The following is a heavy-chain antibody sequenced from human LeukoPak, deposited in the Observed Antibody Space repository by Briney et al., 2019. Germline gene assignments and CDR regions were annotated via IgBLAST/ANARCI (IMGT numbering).Heavy chain of an antibody. J-gene: IGHJ4*02. CDR3: ARVDLRAAYFDY. Sequence: SETLSLTCTVSGGSISSYYWSWIRQPAGKGLEWIGRIYTSGSTGYNPSLESRVTMSVDTSKNQFSLKLSSVTAADTAVYYCARVDLRAAYFDYWGQGTLVTVSS. CDR2: IYTSGST. CDR1: GGSISSYY. D-gene: IGHD2-15*01. V-gene: IGHV4-4*07.